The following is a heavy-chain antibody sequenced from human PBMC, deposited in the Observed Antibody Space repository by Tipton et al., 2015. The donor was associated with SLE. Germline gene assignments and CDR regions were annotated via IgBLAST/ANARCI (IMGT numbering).Heavy chain of an antibody. V-gene: IGHV4-39*01. CDR1: GGSISSSSYY. J-gene: IGHJ5*02. D-gene: IGHD3-10*01. Sequence: TLSLTCTVSGGSISSSSYYWGWIRQPPGKGLVWIGSIYYSGSTYYNPSLKSRVTISVDTSKNQFSLKLSSVTAADTAVYYCARGRGVDRGVISPVNWFDPWGQGTLVTVSS. CDR2: IYYSGST. CDR3: ARGRGVDRGVISPVNWFDP.